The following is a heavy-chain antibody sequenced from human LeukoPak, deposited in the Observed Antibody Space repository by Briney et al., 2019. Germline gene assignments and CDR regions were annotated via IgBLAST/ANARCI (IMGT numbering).Heavy chain of an antibody. J-gene: IGHJ6*02. CDR1: GFTFSSYA. Sequence: VGSLRLSCAASGFTFSSYAMHWVRQAPGKGLEWVAVISYDGSNKYYADSVKGRFTISRDNSKNTLYLQMNSLRAEDTAVYYCARDAYDILTGYVGYYYGVDVWGQGTTVTVSS. CDR2: ISYDGSNK. D-gene: IGHD3-9*01. V-gene: IGHV3-30-3*01. CDR3: ARDAYDILTGYVGYYYGVDV.